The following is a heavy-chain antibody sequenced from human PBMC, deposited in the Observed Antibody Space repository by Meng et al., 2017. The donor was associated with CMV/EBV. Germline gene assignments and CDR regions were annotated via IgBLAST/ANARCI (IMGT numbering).Heavy chain of an antibody. V-gene: IGHV3-52*01. J-gene: IGHJ5*02. CDR3: STVMSAIGEWFDP. D-gene: IGHD2-8*01. CDR2: IKCDGSEK. CDR1: GFTFSSSW. Sequence: GESLKISCAASGFTFSSSWMHWVCQAPEKGLEWVADIKCDGSEKYYVDSVKGRLTISRGNAKNSLYLQVNSLRAEDMTVYYCSTVMSAIGEWFDPWGQGTLVTVSS.